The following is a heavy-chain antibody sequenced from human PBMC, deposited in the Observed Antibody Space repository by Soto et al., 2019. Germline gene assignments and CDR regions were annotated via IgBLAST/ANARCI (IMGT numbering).Heavy chain of an antibody. CDR1: GFTFSSYG. J-gene: IGHJ6*02. CDR3: AKDRGVGPPWDYYYYGMDV. V-gene: IGHV3-30*18. Sequence: GGSLRLSCAASGFTFSSYGMHWVRQAPGKGLEWVAVISYDGSNKYYADSVKGRFTISRDNSKNTLYLQMNSLRAEDTAVYYCAKDRGVGPPWDYYYYGMDVWGQGTTVTVSS. D-gene: IGHD3-10*01. CDR2: ISYDGSNK.